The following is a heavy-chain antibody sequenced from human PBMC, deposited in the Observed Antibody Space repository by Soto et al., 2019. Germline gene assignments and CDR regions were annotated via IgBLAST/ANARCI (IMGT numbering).Heavy chain of an antibody. V-gene: IGHV3-23*01. CDR1: GFTFSSYA. CDR3: AKSDSPFIVVVVASGTDWSFDL. CDR2: ISGSGGST. D-gene: IGHD2-15*01. J-gene: IGHJ2*01. Sequence: GGSLRLSCEVSGFTFSSYAMSWVRQAPGKGLEWVSGISGSGGSTYYADSVKGRFTISRDNSKNTLYLQMNSLRAEDTAVYYCAKSDSPFIVVVVASGTDWSFDLWGRGTLVTSPQ.